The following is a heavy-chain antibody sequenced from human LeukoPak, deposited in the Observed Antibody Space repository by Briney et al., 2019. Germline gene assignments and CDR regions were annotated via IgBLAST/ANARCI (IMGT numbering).Heavy chain of an antibody. J-gene: IGHJ4*02. CDR3: AGYTHSSWYYFDY. V-gene: IGHV5-51*01. Sequence: GESLKISCKGSGYSFTSYCIGWVRQMPGKGLEWGGIIYPGDADTRYSPSFQGQVTISADKSISTAYLQWSSLKASDTAMYYCAGYTHSSWYYFDYWGQGTLVTVSS. CDR2: IYPGDADT. D-gene: IGHD6-13*01. CDR1: GYSFTSYC.